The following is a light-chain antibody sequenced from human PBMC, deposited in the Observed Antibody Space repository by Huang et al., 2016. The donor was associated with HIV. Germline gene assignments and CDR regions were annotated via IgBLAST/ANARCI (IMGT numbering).Light chain of an antibody. CDR3: QQYDDGRT. J-gene: IGKJ1*01. V-gene: IGKV3-15*01. Sequence: EIVMTQSPATLSVSPGGRATLSCRARQSIGSNLAWYQQKLGQPPRRLIYGALSRATGVPARFSGSGSGTEFTLTITSLQSEDFALYYCQQYDDGRTFGQGTKVET. CDR1: QSIGSN. CDR2: GAL.